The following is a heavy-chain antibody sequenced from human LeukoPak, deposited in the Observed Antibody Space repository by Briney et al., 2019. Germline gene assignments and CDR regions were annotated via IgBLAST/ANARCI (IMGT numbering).Heavy chain of an antibody. CDR1: GGSFSGYY. CDR3: ARGGSTWSRSSYYYGMDV. CDR2: INHSGST. D-gene: IGHD6-13*01. V-gene: IGHV4-34*01. Sequence: SKTLSLTCAVYGGSFSGYYWSWVRQTPGKGLEWIGEINHSGSTYYNPSLKSRVSLSVDTSKNQFSLKLSSVTAADTAVFYCARGGSTWSRSSYYYGMDVWGQGTTVTVSS. J-gene: IGHJ6*02.